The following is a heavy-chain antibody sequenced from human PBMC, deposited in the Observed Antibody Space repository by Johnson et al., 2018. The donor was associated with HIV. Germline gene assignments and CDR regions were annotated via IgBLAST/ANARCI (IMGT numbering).Heavy chain of an antibody. J-gene: IGHJ3*02. CDR1: GFTFSFYW. V-gene: IGHV3-7*01. Sequence: VQLVESGGGLVQPVGSLRLSCAASGFTFSFYWMSWVRQAPGTGLEWVANIKQDGTEKFYADSVKGRFTISRDNAMNSLYLQMNTGIAEDTAVYYCAKVIAVAGTGALDIWGQGTMVTVSS. D-gene: IGHD6-19*01. CDR3: AKVIAVAGTGALDI. CDR2: IKQDGTEK.